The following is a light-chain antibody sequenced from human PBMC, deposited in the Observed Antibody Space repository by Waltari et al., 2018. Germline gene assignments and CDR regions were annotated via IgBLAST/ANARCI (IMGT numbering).Light chain of an antibody. CDR3: TSYAGAHNLL. CDR1: SADVGTYQY. CDR2: EVS. V-gene: IGLV2-8*01. Sequence: QSALTQPPSASGSPGQSVTIPCAGTSADVGTYQYVSWYQQHPGRPPKLIIYEVSKRPSGVAARFSGSKSGNTASLTVSGLQAEDEADYYCTSYAGAHNLLFGGGTKLTVL. J-gene: IGLJ2*01.